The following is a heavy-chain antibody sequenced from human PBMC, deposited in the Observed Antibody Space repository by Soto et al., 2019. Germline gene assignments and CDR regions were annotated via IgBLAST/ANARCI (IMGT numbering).Heavy chain of an antibody. CDR3: ARELYYDSSADY. CDR1: GYTFTSYG. J-gene: IGHJ4*02. Sequence: QVQLVQSGAEVKKPGASVKVSCKASGYTFTSYGISWVRQAPGQGLEWMGWTSADNGKTNYAQKLQGRVTMTTDTSTSTAHMELRSLRSDDTAVYFCARELYYDSSADYWGQGTLVTVSS. V-gene: IGHV1-18*01. D-gene: IGHD3-22*01. CDR2: TSADNGKT.